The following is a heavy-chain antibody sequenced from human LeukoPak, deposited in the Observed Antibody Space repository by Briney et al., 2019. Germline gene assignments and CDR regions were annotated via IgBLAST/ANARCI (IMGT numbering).Heavy chain of an antibody. Sequence: ASVKVSCKASGYTFTSYGISWVRQAPGQGLEWMGWISTYSGDTNYAQKLQGRVTMTTDTSTNTAYMELRSLRSDDTAVYYCARDASGMGPFDSWGQGTLVTVSS. J-gene: IGHJ4*02. CDR2: ISTYSGDT. V-gene: IGHV1-18*01. CDR3: ARDASGMGPFDS. CDR1: GYTFTSYG. D-gene: IGHD3-10*01.